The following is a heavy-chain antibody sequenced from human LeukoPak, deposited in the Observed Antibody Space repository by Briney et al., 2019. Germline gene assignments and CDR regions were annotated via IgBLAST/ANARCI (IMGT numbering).Heavy chain of an antibody. CDR3: AKGGDYDFWSGYYFDY. CDR2: ISWNSGSI. CDR1: GFTFDDYA. Sequence: PGGSLRLSCAASGFTFDDYAMHWVRQAPGKGLEWVSGISWNSGSIGYADSVEGRFTISRDNAKNSLYLQMNSLRAEDTALYYCAKGGDYDFWSGYYFDYWGQGTLVTVSS. D-gene: IGHD3-3*01. V-gene: IGHV3-9*01. J-gene: IGHJ4*02.